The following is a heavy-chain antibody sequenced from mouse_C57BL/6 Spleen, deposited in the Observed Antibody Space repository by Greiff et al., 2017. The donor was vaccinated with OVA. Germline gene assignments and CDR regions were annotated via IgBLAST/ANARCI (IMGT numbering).Heavy chain of an antibody. CDR2: IYPGSGST. D-gene: IGHD2-5*01. V-gene: IGHV1-55*01. Sequence: QVQLQPPGAELVTPGASVKMSCKASGYTFTSYWITWVKQRPGQGLEWIGDIYPGSGSTNYNEKFKSKATLTVETSSSTAYMQLSSLTSEDSAVYYCARRDYSNYVGKNYFDYWGQGTTLTVSS. CDR3: ARRDYSNYVGKNYFDY. J-gene: IGHJ2*01. CDR1: GYTFTSYW.